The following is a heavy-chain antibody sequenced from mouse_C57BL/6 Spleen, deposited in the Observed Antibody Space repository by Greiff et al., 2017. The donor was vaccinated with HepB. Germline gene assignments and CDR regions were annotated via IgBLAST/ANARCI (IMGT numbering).Heavy chain of an antibody. J-gene: IGHJ2*01. CDR3: TRSLIITTVVAHFDY. Sequence: QVHVKQSGAELVRPGASVTLSCKASGYTFTDYEMHWVKQTPVHGLEWIGAIDPETGGTAYNQKFKGKAILTADKSSSTAYMELRSLTSEDSAVYYCTRSLIITTVVAHFDYWGQGTTLTVSS. CDR1: GYTFTDYE. D-gene: IGHD1-1*01. CDR2: IDPETGGT. V-gene: IGHV1-15*01.